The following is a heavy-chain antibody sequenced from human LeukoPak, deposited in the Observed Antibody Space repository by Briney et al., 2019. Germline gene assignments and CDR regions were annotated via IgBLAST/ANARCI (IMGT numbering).Heavy chain of an antibody. Sequence: PSETLSLTCAVYGGSFSGYYWSWIRQPPGKGLEWIGEINHSGSTNYNPSLKSRVTISVDTSKNQFSLKLSSVTAADTAVYYCARGPRLIYTYYYDSSGYYRYWGQGTLVTASS. CDR3: ARGPRLIYTYYYDSSGYYRY. V-gene: IGHV4-34*01. CDR2: INHSGST. CDR1: GGSFSGYY. J-gene: IGHJ4*02. D-gene: IGHD3-22*01.